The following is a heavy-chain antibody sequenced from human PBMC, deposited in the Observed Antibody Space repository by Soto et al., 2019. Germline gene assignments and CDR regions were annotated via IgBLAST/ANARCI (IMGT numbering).Heavy chain of an antibody. J-gene: IGHJ5*02. CDR1: GYRFTSYW. CDR3: ARKDKSGYFNWFDP. CDR2: IFPSDSDT. Sequence: GEPVKISCRTSGYRFTSYWIASVGQMPGKGLEWMGIIFPSDSDTRYSPSFQGQVTISADRFTSTVFLQWASLKASDTAVYFCARKDKSGYFNWFDPWRQGTLVTVSS. V-gene: IGHV5-51*01. D-gene: IGHD3-22*01.